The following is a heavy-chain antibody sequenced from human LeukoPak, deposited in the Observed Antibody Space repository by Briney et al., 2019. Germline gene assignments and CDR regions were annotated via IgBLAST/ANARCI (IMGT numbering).Heavy chain of an antibody. D-gene: IGHD3-10*02. CDR2: ISSSGSTI. Sequence: GGSLRLSCVASGFTFSSYEMNWVRQAPGKGLEWVSYISSSGSTIYYADSVKGRFTISRDNAKNSLYLQMNSLRAEDTAVYYCAELGITMIGGVWGKGTTVTISS. CDR3: AELGITMIGGV. J-gene: IGHJ6*04. CDR1: GFTFSSYE. V-gene: IGHV3-48*03.